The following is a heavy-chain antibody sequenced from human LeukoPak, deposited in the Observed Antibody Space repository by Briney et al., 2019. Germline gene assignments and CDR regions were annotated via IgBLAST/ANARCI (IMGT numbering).Heavy chain of an antibody. CDR3: AKVVADYDSSGYYDSW. CDR2: ISGSGGST. V-gene: IGHV3-23*01. J-gene: IGHJ4*02. CDR1: RVTFRSYA. Sequence: GGSLRLSSADSRVTFRSYAMSWVRQAPGKGLEWVSAISGSGGSTYYADSVKGRFTISRDNSKNTLYLQMNSLRAEDTAVYYCAKVVADYDSSGYYDSWWGQGTLVTVSS. D-gene: IGHD3-22*01.